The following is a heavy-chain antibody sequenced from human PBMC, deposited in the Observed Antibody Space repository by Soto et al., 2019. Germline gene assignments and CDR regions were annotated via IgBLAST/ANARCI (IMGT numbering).Heavy chain of an antibody. CDR2: IYHSGST. CDR3: ARVPIV. D-gene: IGHD3-16*02. Sequence: SETLSLTRTIPGGSIGCYYWSWIRQPPGKGLEWIGYIYHSGSTYYNPSLKSRVTISVDRSKNQFSLKLSSVTAADTAVYYCARVPIVWGQGTLVTVS. J-gene: IGHJ4*02. V-gene: IGHV4-59*12. CDR1: GGSIGCYY.